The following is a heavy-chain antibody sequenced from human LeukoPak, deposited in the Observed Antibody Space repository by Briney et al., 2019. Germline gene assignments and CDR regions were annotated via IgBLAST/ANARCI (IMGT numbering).Heavy chain of an antibody. Sequence: GGSLRLSCAASGFTFSSYAMHWVRQAPGKGLEWVAVISYDGSNKYYADSVKGRFTISRDNSKNTLYLQMNSLRAEDTAVYYCARDREGQEDFLPAGENDAFDIWGQGTMVTVSS. CDR1: GFTFSSYA. V-gene: IGHV3-30-3*01. D-gene: IGHD1-14*01. CDR2: ISYDGSNK. J-gene: IGHJ3*02. CDR3: ARDREGQEDFLPAGENDAFDI.